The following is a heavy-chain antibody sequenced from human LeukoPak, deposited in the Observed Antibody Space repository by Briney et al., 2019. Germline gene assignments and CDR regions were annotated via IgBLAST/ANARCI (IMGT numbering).Heavy chain of an antibody. CDR3: ARDYNDGSGSYYQYYYYYYMDV. Sequence: ASVKVSCKASGYTFNSYGISWVRQAPGQGLEWMGWISAYNGHTNYAQKFQGRVTMTTDTSTSTAYMDLRSLRSDDTAVYYCARDYNDGSGSYYQYYYYYYMDVWGKGTTVTISS. V-gene: IGHV1-18*01. D-gene: IGHD3-10*01. CDR1: GYTFNSYG. J-gene: IGHJ6*03. CDR2: ISAYNGHT.